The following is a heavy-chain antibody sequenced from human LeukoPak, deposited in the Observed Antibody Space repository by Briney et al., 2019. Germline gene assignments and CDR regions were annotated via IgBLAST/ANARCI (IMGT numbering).Heavy chain of an antibody. Sequence: SETLSLTCTASDDPIISAYWWHWVRRSPRKGLEWIGAIHHSGETYYSPSLEGRVLISLDKSKSQFSLRLDSLTAADTAVYFCARDGWAGYNLGHWGPGTLVTVSS. V-gene: IGHV4-4*02. J-gene: IGHJ4*02. CDR1: DDPIISAYW. D-gene: IGHD5-24*01. CDR2: IHHSGET. CDR3: ARDGWAGYNLGH.